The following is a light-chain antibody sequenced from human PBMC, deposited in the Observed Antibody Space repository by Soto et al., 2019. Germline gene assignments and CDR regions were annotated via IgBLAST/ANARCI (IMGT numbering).Light chain of an antibody. CDR3: QQYGSSLPCT. Sequence: EIVLTQSPGTLSLSPGERATLSCRASQSVSSSCLAWYQQKPGQAPRLLIYGASSRATGIPDRFSGSGSGTDFTLTISRLEPEDFAVYYCQQYGSSLPCTFGQGTKLEIK. V-gene: IGKV3-20*01. CDR2: GAS. J-gene: IGKJ2*02. CDR1: QSVSSSC.